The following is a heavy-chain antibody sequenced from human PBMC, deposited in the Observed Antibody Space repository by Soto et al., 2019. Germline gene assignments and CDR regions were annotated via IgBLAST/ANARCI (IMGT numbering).Heavy chain of an antibody. V-gene: IGHV1-69*13. CDR1: GYTFTSYG. CDR3: ARDYGPWFDP. J-gene: IGHJ5*02. D-gene: IGHD3-10*01. CDR2: IIPIFGTA. Sequence: SVKVSCKASGYTFTSYGISWVRQAPGQGLEWMGGIIPIFGTANYAQKFQGRVTITADESTSTAYMELSSLRSEDTAVYYCARDYGPWFDPWGQGTLVTVSS.